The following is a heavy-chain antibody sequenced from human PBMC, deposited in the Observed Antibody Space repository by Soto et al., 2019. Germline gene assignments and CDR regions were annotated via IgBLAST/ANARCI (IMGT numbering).Heavy chain of an antibody. CDR1: GFTFSSYA. D-gene: IGHD1-26*01. CDR2: ISGSGGST. V-gene: IGHV3-23*01. CDR3: AKVGIVGATTRNYFDY. Sequence: GGSLRLSCAASGFTFSSYAMSWVRQAPGKGLEWVSAISGSGGSTYYADSVKGRFTISRDNSKNTLYLQMNSLRAEDTAVYYCAKVGIVGATTRNYFDYWGQGTLVTVSS. J-gene: IGHJ4*02.